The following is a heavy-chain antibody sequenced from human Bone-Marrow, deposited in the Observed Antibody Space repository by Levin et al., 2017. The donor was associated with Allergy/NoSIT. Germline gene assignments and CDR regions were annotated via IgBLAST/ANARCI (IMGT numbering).Heavy chain of an antibody. Sequence: SVKVSCKASGGTFSSYAISWVRQAPGQGLEWMGGIIPIFGTANYAQKFQGRVTITADESTSTAYMELSSLRSEDTAVYYCARGPSDGSGGSNAFDSWGQGTMVTVSS. J-gene: IGHJ3*02. CDR2: IIPIFGTA. D-gene: IGHD6-19*01. V-gene: IGHV1-69*13. CDR3: ARGPSDGSGGSNAFDS. CDR1: GGTFSSYA.